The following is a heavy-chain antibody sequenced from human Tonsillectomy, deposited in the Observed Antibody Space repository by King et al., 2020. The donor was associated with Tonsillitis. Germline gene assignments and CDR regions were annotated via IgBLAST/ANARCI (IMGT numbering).Heavy chain of an antibody. D-gene: IGHD2-21*01. CDR2: IYHTGST. CDR1: GGSISSGGYS. Sequence: QLQESGSGLVKPSQTLSLTCAVSGGSISSGGYSWSWIRQPPGKGLGWIGYIYHTGSTYYNPSLQSRVTISVDRSKSQFSLKLSSVTAADTAVYYWASGAYCGGDCFWYFDFWGRGTLVTVSS. CDR3: ASGAYCGGDCFWYFDF. J-gene: IGHJ2*01. V-gene: IGHV4-30-2*01.